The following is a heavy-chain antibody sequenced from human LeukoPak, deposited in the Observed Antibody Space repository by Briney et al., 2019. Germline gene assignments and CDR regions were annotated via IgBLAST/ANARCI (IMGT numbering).Heavy chain of an antibody. CDR1: GGSFSGYY. D-gene: IGHD1-26*01. CDR3: ARHGLKLVGASTIYFDN. J-gene: IGHJ4*02. V-gene: IGHV4-34*01. CDR2: INHSGST. Sequence: SETLSLTCAVYGGSFSGYYWSWIRQPPGKGLEWIGEINHSGSTNYNPSLKSRVTISVDTSKNQFSLKLYSVTAADTAVYYCARHGLKLVGASTIYFDNWGQGTLVTVSS.